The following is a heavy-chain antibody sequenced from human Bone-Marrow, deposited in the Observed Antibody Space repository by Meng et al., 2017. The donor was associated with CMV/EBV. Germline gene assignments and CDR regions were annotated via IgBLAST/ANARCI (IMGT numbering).Heavy chain of an antibody. D-gene: IGHD2-2*01. CDR1: GFTFSSYA. CDR3: ASHKAQRVPVDV. J-gene: IGHJ6*02. V-gene: IGHV3-30-3*01. CDR2: ISFDGSTK. Sequence: GGSLRLSCAASGFTFSSYAMHWVRQAPGKGLEWVAIISFDGSTKYYADSVKGRFTISRDNSKNTLYLQMNSLRAEDTAVYYCASHKAQRVPVDVWGQGTTVTVSS.